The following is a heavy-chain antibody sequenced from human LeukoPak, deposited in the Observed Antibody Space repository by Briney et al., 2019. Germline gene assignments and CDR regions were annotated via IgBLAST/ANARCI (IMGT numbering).Heavy chain of an antibody. CDR2: IYYSGST. CDR1: GGSISSSSYY. V-gene: IGHV4-61*05. D-gene: IGHD6-19*01. Sequence: SETLSLTCTVSGGSISSSSYYWGWIRQPPGKGLEWIGYIYYSGSTNYNPSLKSRVTISVDTSKNQFSLKLSSVTAADTAVYYCARVLTSSGWYIPYYYYYMDVWGKGTTVTVSS. CDR3: ARVLTSSGWYIPYYYYYMDV. J-gene: IGHJ6*03.